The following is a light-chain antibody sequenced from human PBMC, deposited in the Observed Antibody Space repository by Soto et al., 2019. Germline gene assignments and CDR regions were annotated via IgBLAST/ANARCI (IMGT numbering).Light chain of an antibody. J-gene: IGKJ2*01. CDR2: SAS. V-gene: IGKV3-15*01. Sequence: IVMTQSPATLSVSPGESATLSCRASQSVGTNLAWYQQTPGQAPRVLIHSASTRATGIPARFSGSGSDTEFTLTISGLQSEDFAIYYCQQYNIWPPYSFGQGTKLENK. CDR1: QSVGTN. CDR3: QQYNIWPPYS.